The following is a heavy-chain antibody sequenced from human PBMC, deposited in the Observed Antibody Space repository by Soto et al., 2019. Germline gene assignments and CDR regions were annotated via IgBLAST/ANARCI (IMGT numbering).Heavy chain of an antibody. CDR3: TRMPPNKYFRSGSCSAFDI. D-gene: IGHD3-3*01. J-gene: IGHJ3*02. Sequence: EVQLVESGGGLVQPGRSLRLSCTASGFTFGDYAVIWFRQAPGKGLEWVGFITSKRYGGTTESAASVKGRFTISRDDSKSIAYLQMNSLKVEDTAVYYCTRMPPNKYFRSGSCSAFDIWGQGTRVTVSS. CDR2: ITSKRYGGTT. CDR1: GFTFGDYA. V-gene: IGHV3-49*03.